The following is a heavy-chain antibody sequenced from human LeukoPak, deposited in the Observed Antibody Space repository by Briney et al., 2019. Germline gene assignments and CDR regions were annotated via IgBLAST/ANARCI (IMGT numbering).Heavy chain of an antibody. J-gene: IGHJ4*02. V-gene: IGHV3-30*04. Sequence: GGSLRLSCAASGFTFSSYAMHWVRQAPGKGLEWVAVISYDGSNKYYADSVKGRFTISRGNSKNTLYLQMNSLRAEDTAVYYCARDGDYGDYALDYWGQGTLVTVSS. CDR1: GFTFSSYA. CDR2: ISYDGSNK. CDR3: ARDGDYGDYALDY. D-gene: IGHD4-17*01.